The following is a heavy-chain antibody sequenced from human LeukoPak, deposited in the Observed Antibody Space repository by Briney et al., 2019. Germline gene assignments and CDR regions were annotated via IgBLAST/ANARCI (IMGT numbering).Heavy chain of an antibody. CDR3: ARFGVDYDMDV. D-gene: IGHD3-16*01. J-gene: IGHJ6*02. CDR1: GGSISGHY. Sequence: SETLPVTCSVSGGSISGHYWTWIRQPRGKGLEWIGQIHYTGKPDYNPSLKSRITISVDTSKNQVSLQVSFVTAADSAIYYCARFGVDYDMDVWGHGTTVTVFS. V-gene: IGHV4-59*11. CDR2: IHYTGKP.